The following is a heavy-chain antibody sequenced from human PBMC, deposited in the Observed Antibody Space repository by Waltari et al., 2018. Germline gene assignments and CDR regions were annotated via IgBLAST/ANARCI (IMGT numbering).Heavy chain of an antibody. J-gene: IGHJ4*02. CDR1: W. V-gene: IGHV4-4*01. Sequence: WCDWVRQTPWKVLEWIGQIHGSGRINYNPSLESRVTVSRVTSNNQFSLKLTSATAADTAVYCCARDLGRGLYLDSWGQGILVTVSP. CDR2: IHGSGRI. CDR3: ARDLGRGLYLDS.